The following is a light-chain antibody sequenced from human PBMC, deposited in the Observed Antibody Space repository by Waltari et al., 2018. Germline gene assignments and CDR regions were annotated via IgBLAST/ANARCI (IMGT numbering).Light chain of an antibody. CDR3: QHYFDAPPWT. J-gene: IGKJ1*01. V-gene: IGKV4-1*01. Sequence: DIVMTQSPDSLAVSLGERATIHCKSSQSVLSTSSNKNFLAWYQQRPRQPPKLLIRWESTRESGVPDRFSGSGSDTDFTLTISSLQPEDVSVYYCQHYFDAPPWTFGQGTKVEIK. CDR1: QSVLSTSSNKNF. CDR2: WES.